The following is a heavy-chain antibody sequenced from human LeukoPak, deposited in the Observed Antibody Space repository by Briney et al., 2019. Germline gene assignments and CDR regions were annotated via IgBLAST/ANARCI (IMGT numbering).Heavy chain of an antibody. V-gene: IGHV4-61*01. CDR2: IYYSGST. J-gene: IGHJ3*02. CDR1: GYSVSSGYY. D-gene: IGHD5-24*01. CDR3: ARESTIQGAFDT. Sequence: SETLSLTCTVSGYSVSSGYYWGWIRQPPGKGLEWIGYIYYSGSTNYNPSLKSRVTISIDTSKNQFSLKLSSVTAADTAVYYRARESTIQGAFDTWGQGTMVTVSS.